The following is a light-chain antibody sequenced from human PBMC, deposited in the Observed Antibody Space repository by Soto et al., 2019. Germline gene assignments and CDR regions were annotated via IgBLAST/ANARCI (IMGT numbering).Light chain of an antibody. CDR1: NIGSKS. CDR3: QVWDSISDPVV. J-gene: IGLJ2*01. CDR2: YDT. V-gene: IGLV3-21*04. Sequence: SYELTQPPSVSVAPGKTANITCGGNNIGSKSVHWYQQKPGQAPVLVISYDTDRPSGIPERYSGSNSGNTATLTISRVEAGDEADYYCQVWDSISDPVVFGGGTKVTVL.